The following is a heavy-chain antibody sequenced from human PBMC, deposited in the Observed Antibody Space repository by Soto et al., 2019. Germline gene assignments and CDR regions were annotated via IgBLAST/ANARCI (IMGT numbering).Heavy chain of an antibody. Sequence: EVQLVESGGGLVQPGGSLRLSCAASGFTVSSNYMSWVRQAPGKGLEWVSGIYSGGSTYYADSVKGRFTISRHNSKNTLYLQMNSLRAEDTAVYYCARARRRGCSGGRCYDPFDYWGQGTLVTVSS. CDR1: GFTVSSNY. V-gene: IGHV3-53*04. D-gene: IGHD2-15*01. CDR2: IYSGGST. J-gene: IGHJ4*02. CDR3: ARARRRGCSGGRCYDPFDY.